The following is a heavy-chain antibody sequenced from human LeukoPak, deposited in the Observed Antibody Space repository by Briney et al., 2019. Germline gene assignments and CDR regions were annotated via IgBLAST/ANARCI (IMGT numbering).Heavy chain of an antibody. CDR3: ARSVWGSYRSNWFDP. CDR2: IYYSGST. V-gene: IGHV4-39*07. J-gene: IGHJ5*02. Sequence: SETLSLTCTVSGGSISSSTYYWGWIRQPPGKGLEWIGSIYYSGSTYYNPSLKSRVTISVDTSKNQFSLKLSSVTAADTAVYYCARSVWGSYRSNWFDPWGQGTLVTVSS. D-gene: IGHD3-16*02. CDR1: GGSISSSTYY.